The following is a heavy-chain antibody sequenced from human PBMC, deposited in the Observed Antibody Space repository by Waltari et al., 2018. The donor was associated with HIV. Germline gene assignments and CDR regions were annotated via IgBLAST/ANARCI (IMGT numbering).Heavy chain of an antibody. Sequence: QVQLVQSGSELPKPGASVNISCKASGYTFTSYALNWVRQAPGQGLEWMGWINTNSGNLTYAQGFTGRFVVSLDTSVSTTYLQITSLKAEDTAVYYCARRNGSGWFSFDNWGQGTLVTVSS. D-gene: IGHD6-19*01. CDR1: GYTFTSYA. J-gene: IGHJ4*02. V-gene: IGHV7-4-1*02. CDR2: INTNSGNL. CDR3: ARRNGSGWFSFDN.